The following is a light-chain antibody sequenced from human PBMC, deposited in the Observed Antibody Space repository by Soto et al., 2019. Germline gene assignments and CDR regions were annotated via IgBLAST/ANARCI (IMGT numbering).Light chain of an antibody. J-gene: IGLJ7*01. CDR1: SSDVGSYKL. Sequence: QSALTQPASVSGSPGQSITISCTGTSSDVGSYKLVSWYQQHPGKAPKLMISEVSKRPSGISARFSGSTSGSTASLTISGLQEEEEDDYYCCSDAATSTHTVFGGGTKLTDL. V-gene: IGLV2-23*02. CDR3: CSDAATSTHTV. CDR2: EVS.